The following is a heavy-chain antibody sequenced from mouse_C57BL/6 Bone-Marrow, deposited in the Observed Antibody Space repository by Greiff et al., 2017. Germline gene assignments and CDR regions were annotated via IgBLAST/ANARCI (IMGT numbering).Heavy chain of an antibody. Sequence: EVQLQQSGPVLVKPGASVKMSCKASGYTFTDYYMNWVKQSHGKSLEWIGVINPYNGGTSYNQKFKGKATLTVDKSSSTAYMELNRLTSEDSAVYDCARSMGYFEVWGTGTTVTVSS. CDR3: ARSMGYFEV. CDR1: GYTFTDYY. J-gene: IGHJ1*03. CDR2: INPYNGGT. V-gene: IGHV1-19*01.